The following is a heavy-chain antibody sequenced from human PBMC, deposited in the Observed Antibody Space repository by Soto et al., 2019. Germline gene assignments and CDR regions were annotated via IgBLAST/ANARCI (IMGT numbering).Heavy chain of an antibody. CDR2: IYYSGST. D-gene: IGHD5-12*01. CDR1: GGSISSGDYY. J-gene: IGHJ4*02. CDR3: ARGVNSGYDYGLDY. Sequence: PSETLSLTCTVSGGSISSGDYYWSWIRQPPGKGLEWIGYIYYSGSTYYNPSLKSRVTMSVDTSKNQFSLKLSSVTAADTAVYYCARGVNSGYDYGLDYWGQGTLVTVSS. V-gene: IGHV4-30-4*01.